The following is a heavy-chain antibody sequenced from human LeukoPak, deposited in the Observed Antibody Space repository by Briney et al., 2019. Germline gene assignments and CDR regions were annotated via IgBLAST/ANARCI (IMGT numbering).Heavy chain of an antibody. CDR3: ARDPSSGDGYYGMDV. J-gene: IGHJ6*02. D-gene: IGHD2-21*01. CDR1: GFTFSSYA. CDR2: ISGSGGST. V-gene: IGHV3-23*01. Sequence: GGSLRLSCAASGFTFSSYAMSWVRQAPGKGLEWVSAISGSGGSTYYADSVKGRFTISRDNAKNSLYLQMNSLRAEDTAVYYCARDPSSGDGYYGMDVWGQGTTVTVSS.